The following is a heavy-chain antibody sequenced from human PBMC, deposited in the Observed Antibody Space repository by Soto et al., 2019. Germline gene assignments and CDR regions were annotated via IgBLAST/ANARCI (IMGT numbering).Heavy chain of an antibody. J-gene: IGHJ6*02. CDR2: INPSGGST. CDR1: VYTFTSCY. Sequence: EASVTVSCEASVYTFTSCYIQWVRQAPGQGLEWMGIINPSGGSTSYAQKFQGRVTMTRDTSTSTVYMELSSLRSEDTAVYYCARGQLGSSGAYGMDVWGQGTTVTVSS. V-gene: IGHV1-46*01. D-gene: IGHD3-22*01. CDR3: ARGQLGSSGAYGMDV.